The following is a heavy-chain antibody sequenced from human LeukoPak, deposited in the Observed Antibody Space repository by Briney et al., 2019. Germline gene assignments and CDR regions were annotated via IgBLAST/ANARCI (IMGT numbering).Heavy chain of an antibody. J-gene: IGHJ5*02. D-gene: IGHD2-2*01. V-gene: IGHV3-48*01. Sequence: GGSLRLSCAASGFTFSSYSMNWVRQAPGKGLEWVSYISSSSSTIYYADSVKGRFTISRDNAKNSLYLQMNSLRAEDTAVYYCARSWVPAAMYWFDPWGQGTLVTVSS. CDR1: GFTFSSYS. CDR2: ISSSSSTI. CDR3: ARSWVPAAMYWFDP.